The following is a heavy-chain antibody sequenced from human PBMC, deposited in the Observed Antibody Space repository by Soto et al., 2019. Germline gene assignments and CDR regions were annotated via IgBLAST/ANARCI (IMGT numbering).Heavy chain of an antibody. V-gene: IGHV1-8*01. D-gene: IGHD6-19*01. Sequence: ASVKVSCKASGYTFTSYDINWVRQATGQGLEWMGWMNPNSGNTGYAQKFQGRVTMTRNTSISTAYMELSSLRSEDTAVYYCARGLDSSGWPTRPLIWGQGTMVTVSS. CDR2: MNPNSGNT. CDR3: ARGLDSSGWPTRPLI. CDR1: GYTFTSYD. J-gene: IGHJ3*02.